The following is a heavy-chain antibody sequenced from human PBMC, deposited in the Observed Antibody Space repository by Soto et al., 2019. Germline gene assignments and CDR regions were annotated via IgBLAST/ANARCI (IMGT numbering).Heavy chain of an antibody. J-gene: IGHJ6*02. CDR2: IYYSGST. CDR3: ARVGFGELLDHGMDV. CDR1: GGSISSGDYY. Sequence: QVQLQESGPGLVKPSQTLSLTCTVSGGSISSGDYYWSWIRQPPGKGLEWIGYIYYSGSTYYNPSLKSRVTISVDTSKNQFSLKLSSVTAADTAVYYCARVGFGELLDHGMDVWGRGTTVTVSS. V-gene: IGHV4-30-4*01. D-gene: IGHD3-10*01.